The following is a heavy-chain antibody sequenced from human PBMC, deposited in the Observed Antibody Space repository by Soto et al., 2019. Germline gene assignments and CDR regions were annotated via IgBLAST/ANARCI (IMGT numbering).Heavy chain of an antibody. CDR3: VRAGDVTDH. V-gene: IGHV3-74*01. CDR2: INSDGSGA. J-gene: IGHJ4*02. D-gene: IGHD3-10*01. Sequence: EVQLVESGGGLVQPGGSLRLSCAASGFTFRNYWMHWVRQAPETGLVWVSRINSDGSGATYADSVEGRFTVSRDNAKNTLFLQMSSLRVEDTAVYYCVRAGDVTDHWGLGTLVTVSS. CDR1: GFTFRNYW.